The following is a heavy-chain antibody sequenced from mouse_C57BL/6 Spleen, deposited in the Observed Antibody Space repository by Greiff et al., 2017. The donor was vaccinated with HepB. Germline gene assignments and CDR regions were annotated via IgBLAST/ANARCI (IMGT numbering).Heavy chain of an antibody. CDR1: GYTFTGYW. CDR3: ASLGFYYGSSYGTWFAY. D-gene: IGHD1-1*01. Sequence: VQLQESGAELMKPGASVKLSCKATGYTFTGYWIEWVKQRPGHGLEWIGEILPGSGSTNYNEKFKGKATFTADTSSNTAYMQLSSLTTEDSAIYYCASLGFYYGSSYGTWFAYWGQGTLVTVSA. V-gene: IGHV1-9*01. J-gene: IGHJ3*01. CDR2: ILPGSGST.